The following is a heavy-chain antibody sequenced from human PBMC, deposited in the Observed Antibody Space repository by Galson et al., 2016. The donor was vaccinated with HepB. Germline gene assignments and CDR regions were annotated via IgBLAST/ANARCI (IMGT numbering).Heavy chain of an antibody. Sequence: QSGAEVKKPGESLKISCKGSGYSFTNYWIGWVRQMPGKGLEWMGIIYPGDSHTRYSPSFQGQVTISADKSISTAYLQWSSLKASDTAMYYCARHPGNFYDSRGYYYWGQGTLVTVSS. CDR2: IYPGDSHT. D-gene: IGHD3-22*01. J-gene: IGHJ4*02. CDR3: ARHPGNFYDSRGYYY. V-gene: IGHV5-51*01. CDR1: GYSFTNYW.